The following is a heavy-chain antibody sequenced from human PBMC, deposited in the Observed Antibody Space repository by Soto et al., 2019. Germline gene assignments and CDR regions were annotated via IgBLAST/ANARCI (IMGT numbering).Heavy chain of an antibody. J-gene: IGHJ4*02. CDR2: INSDGSRT. V-gene: IGHV3-74*01. Sequence: GGSLRLSCAASGFTFSSYWMSWVRQAPGKGLVWVSRINSDGSRTSYADSVKGRFTISRDNAKNTLYLQMNSLRAEDTAVYYCECWAVTTDYWGQGTLVTVSS. CDR3: ECWAVTTDY. D-gene: IGHD4-17*01. CDR1: GFTFSSYW.